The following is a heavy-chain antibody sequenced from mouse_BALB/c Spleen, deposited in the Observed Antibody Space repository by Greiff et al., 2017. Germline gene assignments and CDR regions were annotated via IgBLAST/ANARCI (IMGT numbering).Heavy chain of an antibody. CDR3: ARFSYDGYYAYAMDY. D-gene: IGHD2-3*01. J-gene: IGHJ4*01. V-gene: IGHV1S127*01. Sequence: QVQLQQSGPELVRPGASVKMSCKASGYTFTSYWMHWVKQRPGQGLEWIGMIDPSNSETRLNQKFKDKATLNVDKSSNTAYMQLSSLTSEDAAVYDCARFSYDGYYAYAMDYWGQGTSVTVSS. CDR2: IDPSNSET. CDR1: GYTFTSYW.